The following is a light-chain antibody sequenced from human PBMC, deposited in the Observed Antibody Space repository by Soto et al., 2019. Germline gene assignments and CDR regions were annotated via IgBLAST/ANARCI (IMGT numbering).Light chain of an antibody. CDR3: QQYGYSFRA. J-gene: IGKJ1*01. CDR2: GAS. V-gene: IGKV3-20*01. Sequence: EILLTQSPGTLSLSPGERATLSCRARQRVSSSYLTWYQLKPGQAPRLLIYGASSRATGIPDRFSGSGSGTDFTLTISRLEPEDFAVYYCQQYGYSFRAFGQGTKVEL. CDR1: QRVSSSY.